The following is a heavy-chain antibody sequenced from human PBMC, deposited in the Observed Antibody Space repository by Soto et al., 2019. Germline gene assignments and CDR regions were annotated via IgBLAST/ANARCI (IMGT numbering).Heavy chain of an antibody. V-gene: IGHV1-46*01. Sequence: ASVKVSCKASGYTFTSYDINWVRQAPGQGLEWMGIINPSGGSTSYAQKFQVRVTMTRDTSTSTVYMELNSLRADDTAVYYCAKVREFRMDACDIWGQWTMGT. CDR1: GYTFTSYD. CDR2: INPSGGST. D-gene: IGHD3-10*01. J-gene: IGHJ3*02. CDR3: AKVREFRMDACDI.